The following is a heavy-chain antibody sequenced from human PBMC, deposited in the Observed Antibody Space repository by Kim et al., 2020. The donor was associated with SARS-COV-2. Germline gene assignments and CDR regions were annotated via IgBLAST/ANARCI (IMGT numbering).Heavy chain of an antibody. D-gene: IGHD2-2*01. Sequence: GTTFSATSVKGLFAISRDNSKITVSLQMNPLRAEDTAVYYCARYHTRGLDYWGRGTLVTVSS. CDR2: GTT. V-gene: IGHV3-53*01. CDR3: ARYHTRGLDY. J-gene: IGHJ4*02.